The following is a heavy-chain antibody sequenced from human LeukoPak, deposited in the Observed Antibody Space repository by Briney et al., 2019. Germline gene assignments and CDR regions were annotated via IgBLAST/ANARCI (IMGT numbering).Heavy chain of an antibody. V-gene: IGHV4-59*01. J-gene: IGHJ4*02. CDR1: GGSISNYY. CDR2: IYYTGST. D-gene: IGHD3-22*01. CDR3: ARDFDTSGYYIY. Sequence: SETLSLTCTVSGGSISNYYWSWIRQPPGKGLEWIGYIYYTGSTNYNPSLKSRVTISVDTSKNQVSLKLSSVSAADTAVYYCARDFDTSGYYIYWGQGTLVTVSS.